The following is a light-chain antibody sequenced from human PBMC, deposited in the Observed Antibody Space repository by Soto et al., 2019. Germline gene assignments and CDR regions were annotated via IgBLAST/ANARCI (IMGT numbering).Light chain of an antibody. CDR1: SSDIGAYNF. V-gene: IGLV2-14*03. CDR2: DVN. CDR3: TSWTTSTTMI. J-gene: IGLJ2*01. Sequence: QLVLTQPASVSGSPGQSITISCTGTSSDIGAYNFVSWYQQHPVKAPKLMLYDVNIRPSGVSNRFSGSKSGNTASLTISGLQAEDEADYYCTSWTTSTTMIFGGGTKLTVL.